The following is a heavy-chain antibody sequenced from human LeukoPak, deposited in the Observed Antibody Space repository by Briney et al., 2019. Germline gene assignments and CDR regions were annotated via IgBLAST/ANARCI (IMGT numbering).Heavy chain of an antibody. Sequence: SETLSLTCTVSGGSISSYYWSWIRQPPGKGLEWIGYIYYSGSTNYNPSLKSRVTISVDTSKNQFSLKLSSVTAADTAVYYCARDARDYGDYGQYYGMDVWGQRDHGHRLL. CDR2: IYYSGST. V-gene: IGHV4-59*01. D-gene: IGHD4-17*01. CDR1: GGSISSYY. CDR3: ARDARDYGDYGQYYGMDV. J-gene: IGHJ6*04.